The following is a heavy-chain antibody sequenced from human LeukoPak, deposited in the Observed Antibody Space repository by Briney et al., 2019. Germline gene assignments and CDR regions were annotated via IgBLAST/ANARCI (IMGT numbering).Heavy chain of an antibody. CDR3: AREPDTAMDY. D-gene: IGHD5-18*01. V-gene: IGHV3-48*01. Sequence: GGSLRLSCAASGFIFSDYTMNWVRQAPGKVLEWVSNISSSSAIITFADSVKGRFTISRDNAKKSLYLQMNSLRAEDTAVYYCAREPDTAMDYWGQGTLVTVSS. CDR2: ISSSSAII. CDR1: GFIFSDYT. J-gene: IGHJ4*02.